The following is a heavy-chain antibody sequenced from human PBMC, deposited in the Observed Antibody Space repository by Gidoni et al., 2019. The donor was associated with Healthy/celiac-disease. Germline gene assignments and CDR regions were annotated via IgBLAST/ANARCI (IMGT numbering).Heavy chain of an antibody. D-gene: IGHD2-15*01. CDR3: AAWEGSGGMRDY. J-gene: IGHJ4*02. Sequence: QMQLVQSGPEVKKPGTSVKVSCKASGFTFTSSAVQWVRQARGQRLEWIGWIVVGSGNTNYAQKFQERVTITRDMSTSTAYMELSSLRSEDTAVYYCAAWEGSGGMRDYWGQGTLVTVSS. CDR2: IVVGSGNT. CDR1: GFTFTSSA. V-gene: IGHV1-58*03.